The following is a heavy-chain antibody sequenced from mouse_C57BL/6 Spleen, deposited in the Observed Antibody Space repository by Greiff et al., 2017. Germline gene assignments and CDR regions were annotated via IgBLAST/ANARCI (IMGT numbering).Heavy chain of an antibody. Sequence: EVQLQQSGPELVKPGASVKISCKASGYTFTDYYMNWVKQSHGKSLEWIGDINPNNGGTSYNQKFKGKATLTVDKSSSTAYMELRSLTSEDSAVYYCVWYPYFDYWGQGTTLTVSS. CDR2: INPNNGGT. D-gene: IGHD1-1*02. CDR3: VWYPYFDY. V-gene: IGHV1-26*01. J-gene: IGHJ2*01. CDR1: GYTFTDYY.